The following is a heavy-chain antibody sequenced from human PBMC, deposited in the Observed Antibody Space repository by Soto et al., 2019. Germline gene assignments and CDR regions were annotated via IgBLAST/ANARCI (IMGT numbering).Heavy chain of an antibody. Sequence: QVQLVQSGAEVKKPGSSVKVSCKASGGPFGSYTITWVRQAPGQGLEWMGRIIPMLDITNYAQKFQDRLTLAADKSTTTAYMESSSLRSEDTAVYYCAREYITIFGAVTIPFWYCDLWGRGTLVTVSS. V-gene: IGHV1-69*08. CDR2: IIPMLDIT. CDR3: AREYITIFGAVTIPFWYCDL. J-gene: IGHJ2*01. D-gene: IGHD3-3*01. CDR1: GGPFGSYT.